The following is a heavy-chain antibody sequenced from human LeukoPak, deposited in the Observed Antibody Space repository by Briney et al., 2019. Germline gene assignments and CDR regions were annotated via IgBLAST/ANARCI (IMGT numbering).Heavy chain of an antibody. CDR2: ISSSGSTI. Sequence: GGSLRLSCAASGFTFSSYEMNWVRQAPGKGLEWVSYISSSGSTIYYADSVKGRFTISRDNATNSLYLQMNSLRAEDTAVYYCASSPETTYYDSSGYYKDWGQGTLVTVST. J-gene: IGHJ4*02. V-gene: IGHV3-48*03. CDR3: ASSPETTYYDSSGYYKD. D-gene: IGHD3-22*01. CDR1: GFTFSSYE.